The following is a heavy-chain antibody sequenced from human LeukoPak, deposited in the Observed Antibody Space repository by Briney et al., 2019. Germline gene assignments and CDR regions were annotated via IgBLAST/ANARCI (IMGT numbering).Heavy chain of an antibody. D-gene: IGHD2-2*01. Sequence: GGSLRLSCAASGFTFSAYGMNWVRQAPGKGLEWVGRIKSKTDGGTTDYAAPVKGRFTISRDDSKNTLFLQLNSLNTEDTAVYYCTTVLIGYCASSSCYAGDLWGQGTLIIVSS. V-gene: IGHV3-15*01. CDR2: IKSKTDGGTT. CDR3: TTVLIGYCASSSCYAGDL. J-gene: IGHJ5*02. CDR1: GFTFSAYG.